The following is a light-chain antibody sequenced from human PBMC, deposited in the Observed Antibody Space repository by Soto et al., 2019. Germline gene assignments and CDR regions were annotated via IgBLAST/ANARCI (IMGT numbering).Light chain of an antibody. V-gene: IGKV1D-8*01. CDR1: QVISSY. J-gene: IGKJ4*01. Sequence: VIWMTQSPSLLSASTGDRFTISCRMSQVISSYLAWYQQKPGKDPALLLYAASTLQSGVPSRFCGSGSGTDFTLTISCLQSEDFATYYCQQYYSFPSLTFGGGTKVDI. CDR2: AAS. CDR3: QQYYSFPSLT.